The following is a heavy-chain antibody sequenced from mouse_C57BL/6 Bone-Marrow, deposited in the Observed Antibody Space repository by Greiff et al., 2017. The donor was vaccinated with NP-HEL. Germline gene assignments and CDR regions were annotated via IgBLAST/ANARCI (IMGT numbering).Heavy chain of an antibody. CDR1: GFNIKNTY. Sequence: EVMLVESVAELVRPGASVKLSCTASGFNIKNTYMHWVKQRPEQGLEWIGRIDPANGNTKYAPKFQGKATITADTSSNTAYLQLSSLTSEDTAIYYCANLASYYYGSSFYYFDYWGQGTTLTVSS. J-gene: IGHJ2*01. CDR3: ANLASYYYGSSFYYFDY. D-gene: IGHD1-1*01. V-gene: IGHV14-3*01. CDR2: IDPANGNT.